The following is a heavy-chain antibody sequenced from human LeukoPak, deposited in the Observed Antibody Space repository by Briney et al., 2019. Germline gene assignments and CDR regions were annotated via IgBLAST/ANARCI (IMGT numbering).Heavy chain of an antibody. V-gene: IGHV3-11*01. CDR2: ISSSGSTI. J-gene: IGHJ4*02. CDR1: GFTFSDYY. CDR3: AKDSYYDILTGYEDY. Sequence: GGSLRLSCAASGFTFSDYYMSWIRRAPGKGLEWVSYISSSGSTIYYADPVKGRFTISRDNSKNTLYLQMNSLRAEDTAVYYCAKDSYYDILTGYEDYWGQGTLVTVSS. D-gene: IGHD3-9*01.